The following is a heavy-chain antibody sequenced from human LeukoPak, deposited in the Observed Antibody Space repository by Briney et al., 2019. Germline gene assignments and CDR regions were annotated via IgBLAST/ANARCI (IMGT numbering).Heavy chain of an antibody. CDR1: GYSLSSGYY. J-gene: IGHJ3*02. D-gene: IGHD6-13*01. CDR3: ARDQSSSWPNHDAFDI. CDR2: IYHSGST. V-gene: IGHV4-38-2*02. Sequence: SSETLSLTCTVSGYSLSSGYYWGWIRQPPGKGLEWIGSIYHSGSTYYNPSLKSRVTISVDTSKNQFSLKLSSVTAADTAVYYCARDQSSSWPNHDAFDIWGQGTMVTVSS.